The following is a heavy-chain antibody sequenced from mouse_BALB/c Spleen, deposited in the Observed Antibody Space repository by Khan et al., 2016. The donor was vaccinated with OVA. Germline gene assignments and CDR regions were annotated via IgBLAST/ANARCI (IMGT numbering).Heavy chain of an antibody. V-gene: IGHV5-6-4*01. CDR1: GFTFSSYT. Sequence: EVELVESGGGLVKPGGSLKLSCAASGFTFSSYTLSWVRQTPEKRLEWVATISSGATYTYYPDSVQGRFTISRDNAKNTLYLTMRSLKSEDTAMYYCTRDGNYAHWFFDVWGAGTTVTVSS. CDR3: TRDGNYAHWFFDV. CDR2: ISSGATYT. D-gene: IGHD2-1*01. J-gene: IGHJ1*01.